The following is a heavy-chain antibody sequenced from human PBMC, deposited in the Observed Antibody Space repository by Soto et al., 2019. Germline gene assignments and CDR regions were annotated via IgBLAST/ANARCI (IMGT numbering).Heavy chain of an antibody. CDR2: IYYSGIT. Sequence: QVQLQESGPGLVKPSETLSLTCTVSGGSISSYYWSWIRQPPGKGLEWIGYIYYSGITNYNPSLRRRVTISVDTSKHQFSLKLRSVTAADTAVYYWARYKANYYYGMDVWGQGTTVTVSS. D-gene: IGHD1-20*01. CDR3: ARYKANYYYGMDV. J-gene: IGHJ6*02. V-gene: IGHV4-59*01. CDR1: GGSISSYY.